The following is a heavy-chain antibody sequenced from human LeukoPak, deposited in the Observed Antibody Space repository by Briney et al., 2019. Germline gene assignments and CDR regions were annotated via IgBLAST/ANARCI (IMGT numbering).Heavy chain of an antibody. CDR1: GFTFRSYA. CDR3: AKESPYCHGTDCQIYYFDS. CDR2: ISKDADAT. V-gene: IGHV3-23*01. D-gene: IGHD2-15*01. J-gene: IGHJ4*02. Sequence: PGGSLRLSCAASGFTFRSYAMSWVRQAPGKGLEWVSAISKDADATYYAGSVKGRFTISRDNSKDTLSLQMNSLRAEDTAVYYCAKESPYCHGTDCQIYYFDSWGQGILVTVSS.